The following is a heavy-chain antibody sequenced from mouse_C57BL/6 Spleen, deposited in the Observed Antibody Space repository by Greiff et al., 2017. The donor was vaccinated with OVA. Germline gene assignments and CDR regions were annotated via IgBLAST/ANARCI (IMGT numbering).Heavy chain of an antibody. D-gene: IGHD2-5*01. V-gene: IGHV1-85*01. CDR2: IYPRDGST. Sequence: VKLVESGPELVKPGASVKLSCKASGYTFTSYDINWVKQRPGQGLEWIGWIYPRDGSTKYNEKFKGKATLTVDTSSSTAYMELHSLTSEDSAVYFCARGDSYYSNSFDYWGQGTTLTVSS. J-gene: IGHJ2*01. CDR3: ARGDSYYSNSFDY. CDR1: GYTFTSYD.